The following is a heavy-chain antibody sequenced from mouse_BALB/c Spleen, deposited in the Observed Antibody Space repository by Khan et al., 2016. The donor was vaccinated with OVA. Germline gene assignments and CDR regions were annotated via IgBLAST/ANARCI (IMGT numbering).Heavy chain of an antibody. CDR3: ARRGLRWDFDY. V-gene: IGHV1-7*01. D-gene: IGHD1-1*01. Sequence: VQLQQSGAELAKPGASVKMSCKASGYTFINYWILWIKQRPGQGLEWIGYINPSTGYTEYNQNFKDKATLTADKSSSPAYMQLSSLTSADSTVYYCARRGLRWDFDYWGQGTTLTVSS. CDR2: INPSTGYT. J-gene: IGHJ2*01. CDR1: GYTFINYW.